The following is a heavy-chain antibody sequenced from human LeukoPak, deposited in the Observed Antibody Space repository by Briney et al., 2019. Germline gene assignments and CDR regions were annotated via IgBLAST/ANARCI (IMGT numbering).Heavy chain of an antibody. Sequence: SETLSLTCTVSGGSISSYYWSWIRQPPEKGLEWIGYTHYSGSTKYNPSLKSRLTMSLDTSKNQFSLRLSSVIAADTAVYFCARGAAGTGAADYWGQGTLVTVSS. D-gene: IGHD6-13*01. CDR1: GGSISSYY. J-gene: IGHJ4*02. CDR2: THYSGST. V-gene: IGHV4-59*01. CDR3: ARGAAGTGAADY.